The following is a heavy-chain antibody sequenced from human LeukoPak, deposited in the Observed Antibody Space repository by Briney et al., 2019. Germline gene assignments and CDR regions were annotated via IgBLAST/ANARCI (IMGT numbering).Heavy chain of an antibody. Sequence: GGSLRLSCAASGFTFSSYAMHWVRQAPGKGLEWVAVISYDGSNKYYADSVKGRFTISRDNSKNTLYLQMNSLRAEDTAVYYCARDRSSGWPYYYYYGMDVWGQGTTVTVSS. D-gene: IGHD6-19*01. V-gene: IGHV3-30-3*01. CDR1: GFTFSSYA. J-gene: IGHJ6*02. CDR3: ARDRSSGWPYYYYYGMDV. CDR2: ISYDGSNK.